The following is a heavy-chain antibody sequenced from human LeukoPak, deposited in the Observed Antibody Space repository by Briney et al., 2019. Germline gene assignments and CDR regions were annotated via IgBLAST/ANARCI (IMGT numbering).Heavy chain of an antibody. D-gene: IGHD3-22*01. V-gene: IGHV1-3*01. CDR2: INAANGST. Sequence: ASVKVSCKASGYSFTDYAMHWVRQAPGQRLEWMGWINAANGSTKYSQKFQGRVTITRDTSASRAYMELSGLRSEDTAVYYCAGTYYYDSSGYYPAFDYWGQGTLATVSS. J-gene: IGHJ4*02. CDR1: GYSFTDYA. CDR3: AGTYYYDSSGYYPAFDY.